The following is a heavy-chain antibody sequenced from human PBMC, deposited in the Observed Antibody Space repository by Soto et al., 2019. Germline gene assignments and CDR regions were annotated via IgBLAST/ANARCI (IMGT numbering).Heavy chain of an antibody. V-gene: IGHV3-74*01. CDR1: GFAFNYYW. CDR3: LRGDKGGFDL. J-gene: IGHJ3*01. Sequence: EVQLVESEGGLVQRGASLRLSCAASGFAFNYYWMHWVRQAPGQGLVWVSHIHSDGSTTTYADSVKGRFTISRDNAKNTLYLQMNSLRAEDTAVYYCLRGDKGGFDLWGQGTTVTVSS. CDR2: IHSDGSTT. D-gene: IGHD2-21*02.